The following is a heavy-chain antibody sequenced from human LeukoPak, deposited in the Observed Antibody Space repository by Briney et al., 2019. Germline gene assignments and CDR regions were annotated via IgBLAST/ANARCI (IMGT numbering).Heavy chain of an antibody. J-gene: IGHJ4*02. D-gene: IGHD5-18*01. Sequence: PGGSLRLSCAASGFTFSSYAMSWVRQAPGKGLEWVSAISGSGGSTYYADSVKGRFTISRDKSKNTLYLQMNSLRAEDTAVYYCAKDMGYTFGHAFDYWGQGTLVTVSS. CDR1: GFTFSSYA. V-gene: IGHV3-23*01. CDR2: ISGSGGST. CDR3: AKDMGYTFGHAFDY.